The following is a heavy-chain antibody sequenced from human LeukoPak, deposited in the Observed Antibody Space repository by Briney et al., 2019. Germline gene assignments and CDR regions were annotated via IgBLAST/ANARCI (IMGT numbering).Heavy chain of an antibody. CDR2: ISGSGGST. CDR1: GFTFSSYA. Sequence: GGSLRLSCAASGFTFSSYAMSWVRQAPGKGLEWVSGISGSGGSTYYADSVKGRFTISRDNSKNTLYLQMNSLTDEDTAVYYCAKKWGVGTTTLDYFDYWGQGTLVTVSS. D-gene: IGHD1-26*01. V-gene: IGHV3-23*01. J-gene: IGHJ4*02. CDR3: AKKWGVGTTTLDYFDY.